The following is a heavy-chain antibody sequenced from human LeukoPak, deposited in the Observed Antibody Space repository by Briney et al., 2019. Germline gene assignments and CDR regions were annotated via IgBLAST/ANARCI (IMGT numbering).Heavy chain of an antibody. V-gene: IGHV4-59*08. J-gene: IGHJ4*02. Sequence: PSETLSLTCSVSGGSVSSYYWSWIRQSPGKGLEWIGYIHNSGRTNYNPSLKSRVTGFVDTSKNQVSLRLSSVTAAGTAMYYCARHGTISSESYFDYWGQGALVTVSS. CDR3: ARHGTISSESYFDY. CDR1: GGSVSSYY. D-gene: IGHD1-14*01. CDR2: IHNSGRT.